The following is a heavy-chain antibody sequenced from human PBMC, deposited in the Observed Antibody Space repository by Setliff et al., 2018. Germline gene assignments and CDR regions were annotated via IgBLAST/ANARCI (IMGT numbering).Heavy chain of an antibody. CDR3: ARSPALLGIVYLDP. CDR1: GDSFSNYA. V-gene: IGHV1-69*05. D-gene: IGHD2-15*01. Sequence: GASVKVSCKASGDSFSNYAISWVRQAPGQGLEWMGGLIPMFGTPGYAQKFQDRVTITTDESTSTAYMELNSLTSEDTAVYYCARSPALLGIVYLDPWGQGTRVTVSS. J-gene: IGHJ5*02. CDR2: LIPMFGTP.